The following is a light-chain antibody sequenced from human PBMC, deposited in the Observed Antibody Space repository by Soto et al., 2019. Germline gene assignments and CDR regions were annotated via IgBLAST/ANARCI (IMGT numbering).Light chain of an antibody. CDR1: QDISNY. CDR3: LQYDTLPPT. J-gene: IGKJ2*01. V-gene: IGKV1-33*01. CDR2: DAS. Sequence: DIQMTQSPSSLSASVGDRVTITCQASQDISNYLNWYQQKPGKAPKLLIYDASNLETGVPSRFSGSGSGTDFTFTISSLQPEDIATYYCLQYDTLPPTFGQGTKLEIK.